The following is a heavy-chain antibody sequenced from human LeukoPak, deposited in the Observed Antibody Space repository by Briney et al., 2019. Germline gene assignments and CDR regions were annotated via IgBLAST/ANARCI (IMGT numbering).Heavy chain of an antibody. J-gene: IGHJ4*02. CDR3: ASQRDYGENEYDY. D-gene: IGHD4-17*01. Sequence: GSLRLSCAASGFTFSSSAMSWVRQAPGKGLEWVSAISNNGGYTYYADSVQGRFTISRDNSKNTVYLQMNSLRAEDTAVYYCASQRDYGENEYDYWGQGTLVTVSS. CDR1: GFTFSSSA. V-gene: IGHV3-23*01. CDR2: ISNNGGYT.